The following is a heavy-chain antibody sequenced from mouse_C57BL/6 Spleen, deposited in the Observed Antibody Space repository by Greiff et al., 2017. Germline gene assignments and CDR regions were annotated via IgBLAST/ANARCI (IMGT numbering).Heavy chain of an antibody. Sequence: EVKLVESEGGLVQPGSSMKLSCTASGFTFSDYYMAWVRQVPEKGLEWVANINYDGSSTYYLDSLKSRFIISRDNAKNILYLQMSSLKSEDTATYFCARALLLRYYDGWGQGTTLTVSS. CDR3: ARALLLRYYDG. D-gene: IGHD1-1*01. J-gene: IGHJ2*01. CDR2: INYDGSST. V-gene: IGHV5-16*01. CDR1: GFTFSDYY.